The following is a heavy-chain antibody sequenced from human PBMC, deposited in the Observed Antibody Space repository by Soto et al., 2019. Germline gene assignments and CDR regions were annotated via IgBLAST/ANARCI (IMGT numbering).Heavy chain of an antibody. J-gene: IGHJ4*02. CDR1: GFTFGDYA. CDR3: YYYDSSGYYYVFDY. D-gene: IGHD3-22*01. Sequence: GGSLRLSCTASGFTFGDYAMSWFRQAPGKGLGWVGFIRSKAYGGTTEYAASVKARFTISRDDSKSIAYLQMNSLKTEDTAVYYCYYYDSSGYYYVFDYWGQGTLVTVSS. V-gene: IGHV3-49*03. CDR2: IRSKAYGGTT.